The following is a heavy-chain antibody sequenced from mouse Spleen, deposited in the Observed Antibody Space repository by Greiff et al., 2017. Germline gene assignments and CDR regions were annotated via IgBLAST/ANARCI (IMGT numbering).Heavy chain of an antibody. V-gene: IGHV3-2*02. CDR3: ARWDDWFAY. D-gene: IGHD4-1*01. J-gene: IGHJ3*01. Sequence: VQLKQSGPGLVKPSQSLSLTCTVTGYSITSDYAWNWIRQFPGNKLEWMGYISYSGSTSYNPSLKSRISITRDTSKNQFFLQLNSVTTEDTATYYCARWDDWFAYWGQGTLVTVSA. CDR1: GYSITSDYA. CDR2: ISYSGST.